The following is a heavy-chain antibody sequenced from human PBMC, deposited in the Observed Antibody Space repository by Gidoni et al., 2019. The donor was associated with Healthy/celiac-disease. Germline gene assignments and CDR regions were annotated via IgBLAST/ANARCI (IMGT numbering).Heavy chain of an antibody. J-gene: IGHJ6*02. V-gene: IGHV3-48*02. CDR1: GFTFSSYS. CDR2: ISSSSSTI. D-gene: IGHD3-3*01. Sequence: EVQLVESGGGLVQPGGSLRLSCAASGFTFSSYSMNWVRPAPGKGLEWVSYISSSSSTIYYADSVKGRFTISRDNAKNSLYLQMNSLRDEDTAVYYCAKLKTYYDFWSGYYSDYYYYGMDVWGQGTTVTVSS. CDR3: AKLKTYYDFWSGYYSDYYYYGMDV.